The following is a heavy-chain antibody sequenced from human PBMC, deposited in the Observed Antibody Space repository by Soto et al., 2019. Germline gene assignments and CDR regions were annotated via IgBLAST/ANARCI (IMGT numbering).Heavy chain of an antibody. D-gene: IGHD6-13*01. V-gene: IGHV4-34*01. CDR2: INQSGSG. J-gene: IGHJ5*02. CDR1: GGSFSDYY. Sequence: QVQLQQWGAGLLKPSETLSLTCAVYGGSFSDYYWSWIRQPPGKGLEWIGEINQSGSGNYNPSLKSRVTISLDRTKTQFSLRLSSVTAADTALYYCARVLGARIAASNWFDPWGQGTLVTVSS. CDR3: ARVLGARIAASNWFDP.